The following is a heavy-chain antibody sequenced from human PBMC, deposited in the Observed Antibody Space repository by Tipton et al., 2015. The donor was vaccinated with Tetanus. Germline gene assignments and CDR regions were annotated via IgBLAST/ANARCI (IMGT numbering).Heavy chain of an antibody. J-gene: IGHJ4*02. CDR2: IYSSGST. D-gene: IGHD1-26*01. Sequence: TLSLTWTVSGVSISGGRYYWSWIRQRPGKGLEWIGDIYSSGSTYTDPSLKGRVTISVDTSKNQFSLRLNSVTAADTAVYYCARDQARGARGWNYFDFWGLGTLVTVSS. CDR1: GVSISGGRYY. V-gene: IGHV4-31*02. CDR3: ARDQARGARGWNYFDF.